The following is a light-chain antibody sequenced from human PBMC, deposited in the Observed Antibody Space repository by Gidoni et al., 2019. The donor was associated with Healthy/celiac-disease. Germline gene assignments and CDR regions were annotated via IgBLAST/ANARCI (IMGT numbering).Light chain of an antibody. Sequence: AIQLTHSPSSLSASVGDRVTITCRPSQCISSPLAWYQQKPGKAPKLLMYDASSWESGVPSRFSGSGSGTDFTITISSMQPEDVATYYCQQFNSYPRAPLTLGGGTKVEIK. CDR1: QCISSP. CDR3: QQFNSYPRAPLT. V-gene: IGKV1-13*02. CDR2: DAS. J-gene: IGKJ4*01.